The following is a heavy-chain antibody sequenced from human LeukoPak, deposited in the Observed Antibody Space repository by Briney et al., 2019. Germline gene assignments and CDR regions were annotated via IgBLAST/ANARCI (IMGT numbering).Heavy chain of an antibody. V-gene: IGHV1-18*01. Sequence: ASVKVSCKASGYTFTSYGISWVRQAPGQGLEWMGWISAYNGNTNYAQKLQGRVTMTTDTSTSTAYMELRSLRSDDTAVYYCARGPTSWYDSSGYYDGDAFDIWGQGTMVTVSS. CDR1: GYTFTSYG. CDR3: ARGPTSWYDSSGYYDGDAFDI. D-gene: IGHD3-22*01. CDR2: ISAYNGNT. J-gene: IGHJ3*02.